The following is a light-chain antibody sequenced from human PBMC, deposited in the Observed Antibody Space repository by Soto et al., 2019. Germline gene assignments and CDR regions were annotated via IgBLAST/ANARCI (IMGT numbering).Light chain of an antibody. V-gene: IGKV3-11*01. J-gene: IGKJ2*02. Sequence: GLTQSPSTPPFATGERATQSCRAIQSVSNYESWPQQKPGQAPSLLLYHPSNRATGMPARFSGSGSGTDFGLTISSVEPEDFAVYYCEQRSSGGNFGQGTKLEIK. CDR1: QSVSNY. CDR3: EQRSSGGN. CDR2: HPS.